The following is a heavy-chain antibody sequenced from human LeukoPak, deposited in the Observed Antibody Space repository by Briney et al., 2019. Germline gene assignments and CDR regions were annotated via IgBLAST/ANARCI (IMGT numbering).Heavy chain of an antibody. CDR1: GGSISSSTYY. Sequence: SETLSLTCTVSGGSISSSTYYWGWIRQPPGKGLEWIGTVYYTGSTNYNPSLKSPVTISVDTSKNQFSLKLSSVTAADTAVYYCARGPRYNWNYRGLWYYMDVWGKGTTVTVSS. D-gene: IGHD1-7*01. V-gene: IGHV4-39*07. J-gene: IGHJ6*03. CDR2: VYYTGST. CDR3: ARGPRYNWNYRGLWYYMDV.